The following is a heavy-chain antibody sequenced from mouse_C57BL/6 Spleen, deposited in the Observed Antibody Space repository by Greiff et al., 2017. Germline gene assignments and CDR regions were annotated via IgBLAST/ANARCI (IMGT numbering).Heavy chain of an antibody. CDR2: INYDGSST. CDR3: ARIYGLLYVDY. Sequence: EVQVVESEGGLVQPGSSMKLSCTASGFTFSDYYMAWVRQVPEKGLEWVANINYDGSSTYYLDSLKSRFIISRDNAKNILYLQMSSLKSEDTATYYCARIYGLLYVDYWGQGTTLTVSS. V-gene: IGHV5-16*01. D-gene: IGHD2-10*01. J-gene: IGHJ2*01. CDR1: GFTFSDYY.